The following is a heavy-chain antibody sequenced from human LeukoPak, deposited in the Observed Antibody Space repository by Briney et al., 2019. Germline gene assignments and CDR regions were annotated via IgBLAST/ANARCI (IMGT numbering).Heavy chain of an antibody. CDR2: IRSKAYGGTT. D-gene: IGHD1-26*01. CDR1: GFTFGDYA. CDR3: TRDRVGATFDY. J-gene: IGHJ4*02. V-gene: IGHV3-49*03. Sequence: GGSLRLSCTASGFTFGDYAMSWFRQAPGKGLEGVGFIRSKAYGGTTEYAASVKGRFTISRDDSKSIAYLQMNSLKTEDTAVYYCTRDRVGATFDYWGQGTLVTVSS.